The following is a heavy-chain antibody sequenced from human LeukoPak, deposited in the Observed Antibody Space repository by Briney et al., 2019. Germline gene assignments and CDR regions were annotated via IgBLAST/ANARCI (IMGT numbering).Heavy chain of an antibody. CDR3: ARGPPPTRKRLYYYDSSGYRGNWFDP. D-gene: IGHD3-22*01. J-gene: IGHJ5*02. CDR2: INHSGST. V-gene: IGHV4-34*01. Sequence: SETLSLTCAVYGGSFSGYYWSWIRQPPGKGLEWIGEINHSGSTNYSPSLKSRVTISVDTSKNQFSLKLSSVTAADTAVYYCARGPPPTRKRLYYYDSSGYRGNWFDPWGQGTLVTVSS. CDR1: GGSFSGYY.